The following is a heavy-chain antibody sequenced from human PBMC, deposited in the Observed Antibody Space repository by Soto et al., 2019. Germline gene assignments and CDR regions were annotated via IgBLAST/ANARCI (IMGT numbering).Heavy chain of an antibody. Sequence: QVQLVESGGGVVQPGRSLRRSCSASGFIYSSCAMHWVRQVPGKGLEWLAVVSHDGTLYPYADSVKGRFTISRDNSRKMLYLQMNSLRPDDPAVYYCVKDRSDTWSFDYWGQGTLVTVSS. CDR2: VSHDGTLY. CDR1: GFIYSSCA. CDR3: VKDRSDTWSFDY. V-gene: IGHV3-30*18. J-gene: IGHJ4*02. D-gene: IGHD2-15*01.